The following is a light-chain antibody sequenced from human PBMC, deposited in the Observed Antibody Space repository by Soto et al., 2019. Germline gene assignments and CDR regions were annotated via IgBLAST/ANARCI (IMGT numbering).Light chain of an antibody. V-gene: IGKV3-20*01. CDR3: QQYADSPLT. J-gene: IGKJ4*01. CDR2: GAS. Sequence: DIVLTQSPDTLSLSPGERATLSCRASEPVRNTFLAWYQQKPGQAPRLLIYGASSRAIGIPDRFSGSGSGADITLTMNRLEPEDFALYFCQQYADSPLTFGGGSKVEIK. CDR1: EPVRNTF.